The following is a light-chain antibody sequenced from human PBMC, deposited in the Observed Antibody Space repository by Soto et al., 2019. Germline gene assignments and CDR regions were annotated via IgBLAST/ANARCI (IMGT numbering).Light chain of an antibody. J-gene: IGKJ4*01. CDR1: QGISSY. V-gene: IGKV1-8*01. CDR3: QQLNSYLPLT. CDR2: AAS. Sequence: AIRMTQSPSSFSASTGDRVTITCRASQGISSYLAWYQQKPGKAPKLLIYAASTLQSGDPSRFSGSGSGTEFTLTISSLQPEDFATYYCQQLNSYLPLTFGGGTKVDIK.